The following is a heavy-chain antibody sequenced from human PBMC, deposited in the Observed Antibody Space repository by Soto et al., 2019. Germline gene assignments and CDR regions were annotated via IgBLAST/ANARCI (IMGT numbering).Heavy chain of an antibody. V-gene: IGHV1-58*01. CDR1: GFTFTSSA. Sequence: ASVKVSCKASGFTFTSSAVQWVRQARGQRLEWIGWIVVGSGNTNYAQKFQERVTITRDMSTSTAYMELSSLRSEDTAVYYCATTRGLGYCSGGSCLGSRSGMDVWGQGTTVTVSS. CDR2: IVVGSGNT. D-gene: IGHD2-15*01. J-gene: IGHJ6*02. CDR3: ATTRGLGYCSGGSCLGSRSGMDV.